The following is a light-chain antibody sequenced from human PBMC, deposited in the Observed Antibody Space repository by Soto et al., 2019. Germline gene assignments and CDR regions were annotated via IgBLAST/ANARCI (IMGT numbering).Light chain of an antibody. J-gene: IGKJ4*01. CDR1: QGISSY. Sequence: DIQLTQSPSFLSASVGDRVTITCRASQGISSYLAWYQQKPGKAPKLLIHAASTLQSGAPSRFSGSGSGTEFTLTISSLQPEDFATYYCQQLNSYPLTFGGGTKVEIK. V-gene: IGKV1-9*01. CDR2: AAS. CDR3: QQLNSYPLT.